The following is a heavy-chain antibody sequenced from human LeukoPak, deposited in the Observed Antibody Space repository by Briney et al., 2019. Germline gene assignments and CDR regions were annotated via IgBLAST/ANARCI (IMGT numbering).Heavy chain of an antibody. CDR2: MNPNSGNT. Sequence: GASVKVSCKASGYTFTSYDIKWVRQATGQGLEWMGWMNPNSGNTGYAQKFQGRVTMTRNTSISTAYMELSSLRSEDTAVYYCARGPLWFGELSYYYYYYGMDVWGQGTTVTVSS. CDR3: ARGPLWFGELSYYYYYYGMDV. J-gene: IGHJ6*02. D-gene: IGHD3-10*01. V-gene: IGHV1-8*01. CDR1: GYTFTSYD.